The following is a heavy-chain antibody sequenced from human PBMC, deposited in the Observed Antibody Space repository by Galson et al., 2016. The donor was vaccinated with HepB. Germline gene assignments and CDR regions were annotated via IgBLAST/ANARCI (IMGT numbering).Heavy chain of an antibody. CDR1: GGSVRNYY. CDR2: INDSGTT. V-gene: IGHV4-59*02. J-gene: IGHJ5*02. CDR3: ARVRASLSAHNWFDP. Sequence: SETLSLTCTVSGGSVRNYYGSWIRQPPGKGRGFMGYINDSGTTHYNPSLKSRVTISVDTSKNQFFLKLRSVTAAETAVYSCARVRASLSAHNWFDPWGQGTLVTVSS.